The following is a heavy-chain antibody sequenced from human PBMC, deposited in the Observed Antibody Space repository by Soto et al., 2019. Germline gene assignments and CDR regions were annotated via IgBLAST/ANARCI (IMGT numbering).Heavy chain of an antibody. CDR1: GGTFSSYA. D-gene: IGHD4-17*01. V-gene: IGHV1-69*01. CDR2: IIPIFGTA. Sequence: QVQLVQSGAEVKKPGSSVKVSCKASGGTFSSYAISWVRQAPGQGLEWMGGIIPIFGTANYAQKFQGRVTITADESTSTAYIELSSLRSEDTAVYYCARDADPSGDYPYWYFDLWGRGTLVTVSS. CDR3: ARDADPSGDYPYWYFDL. J-gene: IGHJ2*01.